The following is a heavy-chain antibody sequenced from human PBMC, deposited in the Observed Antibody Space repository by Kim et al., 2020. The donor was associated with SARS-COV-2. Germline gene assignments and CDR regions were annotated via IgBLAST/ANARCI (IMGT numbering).Heavy chain of an antibody. Sequence: GGSLRLSCAASGFTFSDYYMSWFRQAPGKGLEWVSYISSISSYTNYADSVKGRFTISRDNAKNTLYLQMNSLRAEDTAVYYCASIKREGAHNWFDPWGQGTLVTVSS. D-gene: IGHD1-26*01. CDR3: ASIKREGAHNWFDP. CDR2: ISSISSYT. CDR1: GFTFSDYY. V-gene: IGHV3-11*03. J-gene: IGHJ5*02.